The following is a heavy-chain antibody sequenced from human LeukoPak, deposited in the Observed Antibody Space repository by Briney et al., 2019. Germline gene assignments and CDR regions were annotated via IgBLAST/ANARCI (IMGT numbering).Heavy chain of an antibody. Sequence: GGPLRLSCAASGFTFDDYAMHWVRHAPGKGLEWVSGISWNSGSIGYADSVKGRFTISRDNAKNSLYLQMNSLRAEDTALYYCAKDMGYGGNSYFDYWGQGTLVTVSS. CDR3: AKDMGYGGNSYFDY. CDR2: ISWNSGSI. CDR1: GFTFDDYA. J-gene: IGHJ4*02. V-gene: IGHV3-9*01. D-gene: IGHD4-23*01.